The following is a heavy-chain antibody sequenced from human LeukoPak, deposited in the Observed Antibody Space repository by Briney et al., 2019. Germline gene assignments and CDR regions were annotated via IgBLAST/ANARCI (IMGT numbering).Heavy chain of an antibody. V-gene: IGHV3-23*01. CDR2: ISGSGGST. D-gene: IGHD5-18*01. Sequence: GGSLRLSCAASGFTFSSYGMSWVRQAPGKGLEWVSAISGSGGSTYYADSVKGRFTISRDNSKNTLYLQMNSLRAEDTAVYYCAKAVRYSYGSYYYYYYYMDVWGKGTTVTISS. CDR1: GFTFSSYG. J-gene: IGHJ6*03. CDR3: AKAVRYSYGSYYYYYYYMDV.